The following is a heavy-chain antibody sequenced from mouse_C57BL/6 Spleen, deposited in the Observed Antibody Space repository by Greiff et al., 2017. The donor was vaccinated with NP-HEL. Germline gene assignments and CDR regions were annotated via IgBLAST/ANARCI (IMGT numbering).Heavy chain of an antibody. D-gene: IGHD1-1*01. CDR1: GYAFSSYW. V-gene: IGHV1-80*01. J-gene: IGHJ1*03. CDR2: IYPGDGDT. Sequence: VQLQQSGAELVKPGASVKISCKASGYAFSSYWMNWVKQRPGKGLEWIGQIYPGDGDTNYNGKFKGKATLTADKSSSPAYMQLSSLTSEDSAVYFCARGYGSSYGWYVDVWGTGTTVTVSS. CDR3: ARGYGSSYGWYVDV.